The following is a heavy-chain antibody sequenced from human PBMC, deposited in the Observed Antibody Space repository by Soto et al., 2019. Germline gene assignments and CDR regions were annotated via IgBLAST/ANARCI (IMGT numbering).Heavy chain of an antibody. Sequence: SETLSLTCAVYGGSFSGYYWSWIRQPPGKGLEWIGEINHSGSTNYNPSLKSRVTISVDTSKNQFSLKLSSVTAADTAVYYCARGPVSYDYIWGSYRLPGYYMDVWGKGTTVTVSS. CDR1: GGSFSGYY. J-gene: IGHJ6*03. CDR2: INHSGST. D-gene: IGHD3-16*02. V-gene: IGHV4-34*01. CDR3: ARGPVSYDYIWGSYRLPGYYMDV.